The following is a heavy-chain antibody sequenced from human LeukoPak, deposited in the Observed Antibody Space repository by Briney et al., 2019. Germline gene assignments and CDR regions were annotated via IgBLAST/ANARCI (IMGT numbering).Heavy chain of an antibody. CDR3: ARGGAHYYYGMDV. CDR2: IYYSGST. V-gene: IGHV4-59*01. CDR1: GGSISSYY. Sequence: EPSETLSLTSTVSGGSISSYYWNWIRHPPGKGLEWIGCIYYSGSTNYNPSLKSRVTISVDTSKNQFSLKLYSVTAADTAVYYCARGGAHYYYGMDVWGQGTTVTVSS. J-gene: IGHJ6*02.